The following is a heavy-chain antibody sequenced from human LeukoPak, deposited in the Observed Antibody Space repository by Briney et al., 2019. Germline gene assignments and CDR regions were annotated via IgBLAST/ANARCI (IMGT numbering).Heavy chain of an antibody. CDR3: ARRATTREFDF. J-gene: IGHJ4*02. CDR1: GFPFTTSA. V-gene: IGHV3-23*01. Sequence: GGSLRLSCAASGFPFTTSAMSWVRQTPGKGLEWVSAISAGGGLTNYADSVRGRFTIPRDNSKNTVYLYMNSLRADDTAVYYCARRATTREFDFWGQGTLVTVSS. CDR2: ISAGGGLT. D-gene: IGHD1-26*01.